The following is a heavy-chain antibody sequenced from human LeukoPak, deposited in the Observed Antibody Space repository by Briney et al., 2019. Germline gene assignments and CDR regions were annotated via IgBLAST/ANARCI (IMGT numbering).Heavy chain of an antibody. J-gene: IGHJ4*02. CDR2: IYYSGST. CDR1: GGSISGSSYY. CDR3: ASASSLYGDVRFDH. V-gene: IGHV4-39*07. D-gene: IGHD4-17*01. Sequence: PSETLSLTCTVSGGSISGSSYYWGWIRQPPGKGLEWIGSIYYSGSTYYNPSLKSRVAISVDTSKNQFSLKLSSVTAADTAVYYCASASSLYGDVRFDHWGQGTLVTVSS.